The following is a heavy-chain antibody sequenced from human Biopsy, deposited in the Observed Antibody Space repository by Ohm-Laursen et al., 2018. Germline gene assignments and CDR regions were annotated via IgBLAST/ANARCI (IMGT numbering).Heavy chain of an antibody. Sequence: SLRLSCAASGFSVSRYDMHWVRQAPGKGLEWVSYISETSSHIYDADSVRGRFTVTRDIAKNSLYLQMNSLRAEDTAVYYCARNSSRRARGGGMDVWGQGTTVTVSS. CDR2: ISETSSHI. V-gene: IGHV3-21*01. D-gene: IGHD6-6*01. CDR1: GFSVSRYD. CDR3: ARNSSRRARGGGMDV. J-gene: IGHJ6*02.